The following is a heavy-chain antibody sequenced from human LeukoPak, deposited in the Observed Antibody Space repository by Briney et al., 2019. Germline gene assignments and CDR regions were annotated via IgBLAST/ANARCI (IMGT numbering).Heavy chain of an antibody. Sequence: ASVKVSCKASGYTFTSYGISWVRQAPGQGLEWMGWISAYNGNTNYAQKLQGRVTMTTDTSTSTAYMELRSLRSDDTAVYYCARDRGHDYGDYAVGSWFDPWGQGTLVTASS. V-gene: IGHV1-18*01. D-gene: IGHD4-17*01. CDR2: ISAYNGNT. CDR1: GYTFTSYG. CDR3: ARDRGHDYGDYAVGSWFDP. J-gene: IGHJ5*02.